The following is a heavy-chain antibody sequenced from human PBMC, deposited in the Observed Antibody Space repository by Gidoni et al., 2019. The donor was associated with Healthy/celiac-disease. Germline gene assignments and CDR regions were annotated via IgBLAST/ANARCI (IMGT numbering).Heavy chain of an antibody. CDR2: IKQDGSEK. CDR3: ARDSSGWYDYYFDY. Sequence: EVQLVESGGGLVQPGGSLRLSCAASGFTFSSYWMSWVRQAPGKGLEWVANIKQDGSEKYYVDSVKGRFTISRDNAKNSLYLQMNSLRAEDTAVYYCARDSSGWYDYYFDYWGQGTLVTVSS. CDR1: GFTFSSYW. J-gene: IGHJ4*02. D-gene: IGHD6-19*01. V-gene: IGHV3-7*01.